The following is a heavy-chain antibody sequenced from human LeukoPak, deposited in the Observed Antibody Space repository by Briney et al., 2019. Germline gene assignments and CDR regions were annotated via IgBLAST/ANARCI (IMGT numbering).Heavy chain of an antibody. Sequence: GGSLRLSCAACGFTFSSYAMRWVRQARGKGLEGGSANSGSGDSTYYADSVKGRFTISRDNSKNTLYLQMNSLRGEDTAVYYCSKDRRGRTTVASLDYWGQGTLVTVSS. J-gene: IGHJ4*02. D-gene: IGHD4-23*01. CDR3: SKDRRGRTTVASLDY. V-gene: IGHV3-23*01. CDR2: NSGSGDST. CDR1: GFTFSSYA.